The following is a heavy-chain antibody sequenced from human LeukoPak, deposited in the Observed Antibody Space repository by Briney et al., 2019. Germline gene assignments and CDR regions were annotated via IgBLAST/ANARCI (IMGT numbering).Heavy chain of an antibody. D-gene: IGHD1-26*01. V-gene: IGHV1-46*01. CDR2: INPSGGST. CDR1: GYTFSSYY. Sequence: GASVTVSCTASGYTFSSYYMHWVRPAPGQGLEWMGIINPSGGSTSYAQKFQGRVTMTRDTSTSTVYMELSSLRSEDTAVYYCARDLGNSGSYYFDYWGQGTLVTVSS. CDR3: ARDLGNSGSYYFDY. J-gene: IGHJ4*02.